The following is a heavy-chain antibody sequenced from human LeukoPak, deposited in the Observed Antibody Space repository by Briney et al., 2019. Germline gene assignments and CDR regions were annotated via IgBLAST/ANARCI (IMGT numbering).Heavy chain of an antibody. J-gene: IGHJ3*02. V-gene: IGHV3-30*18. D-gene: IGHD3-22*01. CDR3: AKDMPYYDSPPYAFDI. CDR2: ISYDGSNK. Sequence: PGGSLRLSCAASGFTFSSYGMHWVRQAPGKGLEWVAVISYDGSNKYYADSVKGRFTISRDNSKNTLYLQMNSLRAEDTAVYYCAKDMPYYDSPPYAFDIWGQGTMVTVSS. CDR1: GFTFSSYG.